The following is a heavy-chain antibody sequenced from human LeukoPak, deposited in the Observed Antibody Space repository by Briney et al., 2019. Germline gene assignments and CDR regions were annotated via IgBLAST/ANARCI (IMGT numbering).Heavy chain of an antibody. CDR2: ITSRSGTK. J-gene: IGHJ4*02. CDR3: AKAIPVVVPAATDY. CDR1: GFTFSTYS. V-gene: IGHV3-48*01. Sequence: GGSLRLSCAASGFTFSTYSMNWVRQAPGKGLEWVSYITSRSGTKFYADSVKGRFTISRDNAENSMYLQMNSLRAEDTAVYYCAKAIPVVVPAATDYWGQGTLVTVSS. D-gene: IGHD2-2*01.